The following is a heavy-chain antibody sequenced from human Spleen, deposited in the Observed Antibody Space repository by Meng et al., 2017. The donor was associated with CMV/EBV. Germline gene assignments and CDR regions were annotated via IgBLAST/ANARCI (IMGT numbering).Heavy chain of an antibody. J-gene: IGHJ6*02. CDR1: GYTFTEYY. Sequence: ASVKVSCKASGYTFTEYYLHWVRQAPGQGLEWMGWINPNSGGTNYAQKFQGRATMTRDTSISTAYMELSRLRSDDTAVYYCARVAAPFYYYYGMDVWGQGTTVTVSS. D-gene: IGHD6-13*01. V-gene: IGHV1-2*02. CDR2: INPNSGGT. CDR3: ARVAAPFYYYYGMDV.